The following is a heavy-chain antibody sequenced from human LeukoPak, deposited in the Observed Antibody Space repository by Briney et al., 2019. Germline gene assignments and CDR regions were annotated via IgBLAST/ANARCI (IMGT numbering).Heavy chain of an antibody. CDR1: GFTFSSYS. Sequence: GGSLRLSCAASGFTFSSYSMNWVRQAPGKGLEWVSYISSSSSTIYYADSVKGRFTISRDNAKNSLYLQMNSLRAEDTAVYYCARAGIAARRVYYYMDVWGKGTTVTVPS. CDR2: ISSSSSTI. CDR3: ARAGIAARRVYYYMDV. J-gene: IGHJ6*03. D-gene: IGHD6-6*01. V-gene: IGHV3-48*04.